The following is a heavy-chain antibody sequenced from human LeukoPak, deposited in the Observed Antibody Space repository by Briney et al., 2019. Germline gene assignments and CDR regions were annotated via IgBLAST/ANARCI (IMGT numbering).Heavy chain of an antibody. V-gene: IGHV3-21*01. Sequence: GGSLRLSCAASGFTFSSYSMNWVRQAPGKGLEWVSSISSSSSYIYYADSVKGRFTISRDNAKNSLYLQMNSLRAEDTAVYYCARATRNYYGSGSIDNWGQGTLVTVSS. CDR2: ISSSSSYI. CDR1: GFTFSSYS. D-gene: IGHD3-10*01. CDR3: ARATRNYYGSGSIDN. J-gene: IGHJ4*02.